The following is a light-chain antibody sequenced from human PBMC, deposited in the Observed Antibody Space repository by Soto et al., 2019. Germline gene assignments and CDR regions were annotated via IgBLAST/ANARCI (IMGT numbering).Light chain of an antibody. CDR2: VNSAGSH. CDR3: QTWGTGIQV. CDR1: SGHSSYA. J-gene: IGLJ2*01. Sequence: QLVLTQSPSASASLGASVKLTCTLSSGHSSYAIAWHQQHPEKGPRYLMKVNSAGSHSKGDGLPDRFSGSSSGAERYLTISSRQYEDEADYYCQTWGTGIQVFGGGTKLTVL. V-gene: IGLV4-69*01.